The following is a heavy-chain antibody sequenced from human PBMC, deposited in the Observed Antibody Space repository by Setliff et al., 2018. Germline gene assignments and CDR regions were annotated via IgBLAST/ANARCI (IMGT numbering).Heavy chain of an antibody. Sequence: SVKVSCKASGYTFTDYGVTWVRQAPGQGLEWVGRIIPFFGTANSAQKFQGRVTITAGESATTAYMELSSLRAEDTAVYYCAKSMTTVTTGGNEAFDIWGQGTMVTVS. CDR1: GYTFTDYG. J-gene: IGHJ3*02. D-gene: IGHD4-17*01. CDR3: AKSMTTVTTGGNEAFDI. V-gene: IGHV1-69*13. CDR2: IIPFFGTA.